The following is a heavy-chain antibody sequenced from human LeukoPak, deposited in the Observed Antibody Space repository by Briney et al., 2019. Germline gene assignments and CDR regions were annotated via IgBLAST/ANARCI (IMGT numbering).Heavy chain of an antibody. CDR1: GFTFSSYG. Sequence: GETLRLSCAASGFTFSSYGMTWVRQAPGKGLEWVSGISGSGDNTWYADSVKGRFTISRDNAKNSLYLQMNSLRAEDTAVYYCASGEYSSSSGVFDYWGQGTLVTVSS. CDR3: ASGEYSSSSGVFDY. J-gene: IGHJ4*02. V-gene: IGHV3-23*01. D-gene: IGHD6-6*01. CDR2: ISGSGDNT.